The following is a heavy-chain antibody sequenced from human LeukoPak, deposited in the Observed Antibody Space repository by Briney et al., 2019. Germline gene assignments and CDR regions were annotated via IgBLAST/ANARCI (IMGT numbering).Heavy chain of an antibody. D-gene: IGHD3-10*01. V-gene: IGHV1-69*04. CDR3: ARDSDSGRKYYYYYYMDV. Sequence: ASVKVSCKASGGTFSSYAISWVRQAPGQGLEWMGRIIPILGIANYPQKFQGRVTITADKSTSTAYMELSSLRAEDTAVYYCARDSDSGRKYYYYYYMDVWGKGTTVTVSS. CDR2: IIPILGIA. CDR1: GGTFSSYA. J-gene: IGHJ6*03.